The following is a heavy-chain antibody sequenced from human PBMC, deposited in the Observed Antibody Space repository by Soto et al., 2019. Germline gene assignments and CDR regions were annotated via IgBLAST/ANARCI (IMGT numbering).Heavy chain of an antibody. V-gene: IGHV1-18*01. CDR1: GYTFTDYG. CDR3: AARSNPNEYFQH. J-gene: IGHJ1*01. CDR2: IHTYNGNT. Sequence: ASVKVSCKASGYTFTDYGISWVRQAPGQGLEWMGWIHTYNGNTNYAQKFQERVTITRDMSTSTAYMELSSLRSEDTAVYYCAARSNPNEYFQHWGQGTLVTVSS.